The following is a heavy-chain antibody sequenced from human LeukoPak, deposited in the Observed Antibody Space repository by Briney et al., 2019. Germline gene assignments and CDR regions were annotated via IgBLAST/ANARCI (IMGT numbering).Heavy chain of an antibody. CDR1: GFTFDDYA. Sequence: PGRSLRLSCAASGFTFDDYAMHWVRQAPGKGLEWVSGISWNSGSIGYADSVKGRFTISRDNAKNSLYLQMNSLRAEDTALYYCAKAGSVVVTSHNWFDPWGQGTLVTVSS. CDR2: ISWNSGSI. J-gene: IGHJ5*02. D-gene: IGHD2-21*02. V-gene: IGHV3-9*01. CDR3: AKAGSVVVTSHNWFDP.